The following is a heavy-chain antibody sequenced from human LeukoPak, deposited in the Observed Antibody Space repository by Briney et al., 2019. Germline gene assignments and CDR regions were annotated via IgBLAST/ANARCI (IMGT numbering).Heavy chain of an antibody. CDR3: ARGYYSNYPFDY. J-gene: IGHJ4*02. V-gene: IGHV4-39*07. D-gene: IGHD4-11*01. Sequence: ASETLSLTCTVSGGSISSGGYYWSWIRQPPGKGLEWIGEINHSGSTNYNPSLKSRVTISVDTSKNQFSLKLSSVTAADTAVYYCARGYYSNYPFDYWGQGTLVTVSS. CDR1: GGSISSGGYY. CDR2: INHSGST.